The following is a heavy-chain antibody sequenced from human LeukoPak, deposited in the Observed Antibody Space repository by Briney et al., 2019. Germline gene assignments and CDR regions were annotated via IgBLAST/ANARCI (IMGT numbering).Heavy chain of an antibody. J-gene: IGHJ4*02. CDR2: ITSSSSYI. CDR3: ARETMTSSGSFDY. V-gene: IGHV3-21*01. CDR1: GFTFSNYS. Sequence: GGSLRLSCAASGFTFSNYSMNWVRQAPGKGLEWVSSITSSSSYIYYADSVQGRFTISRDNAKNSLYLQMNSLRAEDTAVYYCARETMTSSGSFDYWGQGTLVTVSS. D-gene: IGHD3-10*01.